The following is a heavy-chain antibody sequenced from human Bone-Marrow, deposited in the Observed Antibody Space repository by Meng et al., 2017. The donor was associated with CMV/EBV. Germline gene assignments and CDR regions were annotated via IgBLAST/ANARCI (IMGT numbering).Heavy chain of an antibody. CDR2: ISSSSSPI. CDR1: GFTFSSYS. D-gene: IGHD1-1*01. J-gene: IGHJ4*02. V-gene: IGHV3-48*04. CDR3: ARVSRTGTIDY. Sequence: GGSLRLSCAASGFTFSSYSMNWVRQAPGKVLEWVSYISSSSSPIYYADSVKGRFTISRDHAKNSLYLQMNSLRAEDTAVYYCARVSRTGTIDYWRQGTLVTVSS.